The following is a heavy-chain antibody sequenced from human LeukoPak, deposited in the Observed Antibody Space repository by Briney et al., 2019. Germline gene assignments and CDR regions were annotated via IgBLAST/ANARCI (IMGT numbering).Heavy chain of an antibody. J-gene: IGHJ6*03. Sequence: PGGSLRLSCAASGFAFSSYSMNWVRQAPGKGLEWVSSISSSSSYIYYADSVKGRFTISRDNAKNSLYLQMNSLRAEDTAVYYCARDHPEYCSSTSYYDYYYYYMDVWGKGTTVTISS. CDR1: GFAFSSYS. D-gene: IGHD2-2*01. CDR2: ISSSSSYI. CDR3: ARDHPEYCSSTSYYDYYYYYMDV. V-gene: IGHV3-21*01.